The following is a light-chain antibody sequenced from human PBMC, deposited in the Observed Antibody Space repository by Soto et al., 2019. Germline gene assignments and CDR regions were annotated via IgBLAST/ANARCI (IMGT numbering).Light chain of an antibody. V-gene: IGKV4-1*01. CDR2: WAS. CDR1: QSVLYSSNNKNY. Sequence: DIVMTQSPDALAVSLGERATIICKSSQSVLYSSNNKNYLAWYQQKPGQPPNLLIYWASTRESGVPDRFSGSGSGTNFTLTISSLRAEDVAVYYCQQYYNTPWTFGQRTKVDIK. CDR3: QQYYNTPWT. J-gene: IGKJ1*01.